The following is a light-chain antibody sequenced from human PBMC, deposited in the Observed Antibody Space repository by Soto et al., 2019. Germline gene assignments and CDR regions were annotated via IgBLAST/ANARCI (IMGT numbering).Light chain of an antibody. CDR2: DAS. Sequence: DIQMTQSPSTPSASVGDRVTITCRASQSISSWLAWYQQKPGKAPNLLIYDASSLESGVPSRFSGSGSGTEFTLTISSLQPDDFATYYCQQYNTYWTFGQGTKVEIK. CDR1: QSISSW. J-gene: IGKJ1*01. CDR3: QQYNTYWT. V-gene: IGKV1-5*01.